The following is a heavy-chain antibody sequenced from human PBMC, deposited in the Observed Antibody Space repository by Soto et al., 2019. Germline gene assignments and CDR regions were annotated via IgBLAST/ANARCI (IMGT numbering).Heavy chain of an antibody. Sequence: QVQLVQSGAEVKKPGSSVKVSCKASGGTFSSYTISWVRQAPGQGLEWMGRIIPILGIANYAQKFQGRVTITADKSTSTVYMELSSLRSEDTAVYYCARDCSGGSCYFDYGMDVWGQGTTVTVSS. CDR2: IIPILGIA. V-gene: IGHV1-69*08. CDR3: ARDCSGGSCYFDYGMDV. CDR1: GGTFSSYT. D-gene: IGHD2-15*01. J-gene: IGHJ6*02.